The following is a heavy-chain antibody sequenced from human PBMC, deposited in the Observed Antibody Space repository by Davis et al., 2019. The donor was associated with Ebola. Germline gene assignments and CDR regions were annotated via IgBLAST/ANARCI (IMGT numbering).Heavy chain of an antibody. CDR1: GNSFTSYW. V-gene: IGHV5-51*01. CDR2: IYTGDSDT. CDR3: ATLRRTITGMDDAFDI. Sequence: GESLKISCKGSGNSFTSYWIGWVRQMPGKGLEWMGLIYTGDSDTRYSPSFRGQVTISADNSITTAYLQWSALRASDTAMYYCATLRRTITGMDDAFDIWGQGTLVTVSS. J-gene: IGHJ3*02. D-gene: IGHD1-20*01.